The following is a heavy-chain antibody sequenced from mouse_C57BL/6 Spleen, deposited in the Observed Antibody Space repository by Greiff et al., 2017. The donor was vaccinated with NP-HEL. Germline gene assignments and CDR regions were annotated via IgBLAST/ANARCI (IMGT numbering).Heavy chain of an antibody. CDR1: GFNIKNTY. V-gene: IGHV14-3*01. CDR2: IDPANGNT. Sequence: EVQLQQSVAELVRPGASVKLSCTASGFNIKNTYMHWVKQRPEQGLEWIGRIDPANGNTKYAPKFQGKATITADTSSNTAHLQLSSLTSEDTAIYYCASGGGSNYDYDGYYAIDYWGQGTSVTVSS. CDR3: ASGGGSNYDYDGYYAIDY. D-gene: IGHD2-4*01. J-gene: IGHJ4*01.